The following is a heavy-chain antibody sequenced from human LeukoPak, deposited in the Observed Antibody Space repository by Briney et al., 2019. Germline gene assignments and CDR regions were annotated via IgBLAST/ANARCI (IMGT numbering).Heavy chain of an antibody. D-gene: IGHD4-17*01. CDR1: GGSISSGGYY. CDR3: ARDHGDSFNFDY. CDR2: IYYSGST. V-gene: IGHV4-31*03. J-gene: IGHJ4*02. Sequence: PSETLSLTGTVSGGSISSGGYYWSWIRHHPGKGLEWIGYIYYSGSTYYNPSLKSRVTISVDTSKNQFSLKLSPVTAADTAVYYCARDHGDSFNFDYWGQGTLVTVSS.